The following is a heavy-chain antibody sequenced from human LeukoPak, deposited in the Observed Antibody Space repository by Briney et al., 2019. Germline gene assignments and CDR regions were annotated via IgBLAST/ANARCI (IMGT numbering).Heavy chain of an antibody. CDR1: GVTFSNAW. Sequence: GGSLRLSCAASGVTFSNAWMSWVRQAPGEGLEWVSSISSTSSYIYYADSVKGRFTISRDNAKNSLYLQMNSLRPEDTAVYYCCLHYYYYNGMDFWGQGTTVTVSS. CDR2: ISSTSSYI. CDR3: CLHYYYYNGMDF. V-gene: IGHV3-21*01. J-gene: IGHJ6*02.